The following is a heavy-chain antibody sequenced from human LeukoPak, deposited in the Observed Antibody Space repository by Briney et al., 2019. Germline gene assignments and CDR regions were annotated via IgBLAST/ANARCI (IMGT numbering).Heavy chain of an antibody. D-gene: IGHD6-19*01. Sequence: SETLSLTCTVSCGSLSSSSYYWGCIRQPPGKGLEWIGSIYYSGSTYYNPSLKSRVTISVDTSKNHFSLKLSSVTAADTAVYYFARTSSGNHLTYSNRAVWGKGTTVTVSS. V-gene: IGHV4-39*02. CDR2: IYYSGST. CDR3: ARTSSGNHLTYSNRAV. CDR1: CGSLSSSSYY. J-gene: IGHJ6*03.